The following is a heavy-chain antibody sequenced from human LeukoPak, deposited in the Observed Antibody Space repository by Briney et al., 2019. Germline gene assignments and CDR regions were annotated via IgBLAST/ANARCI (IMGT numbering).Heavy chain of an antibody. CDR3: ARHTGLPLGY. V-gene: IGHV4-61*05. J-gene: IGHJ4*02. CDR1: GASISSSSDY. Sequence: SETLSLTCTVSGASISSSSDYWAWIRQPPGKGLEWIGYIYYSGSTNYNPSLKSRVTISVDTSKNQFSLKLSSVTAADTAVYYCARHTGLPLGYWGQGTLVTVSS. CDR2: IYYSGST. D-gene: IGHD1-1*01.